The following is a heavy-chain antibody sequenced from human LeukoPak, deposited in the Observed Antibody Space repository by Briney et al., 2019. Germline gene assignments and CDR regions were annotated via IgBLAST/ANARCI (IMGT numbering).Heavy chain of an antibody. Sequence: SVKVSCKASGGTFSSYAISWVRQAPGQGLEWMGRIIPILGIANYAQKFQGRVAITADKSTSTAYMELSSLRSEDTAVYYCARDVYYGSGSYPDPYYYYGMDVWGQGTTVTVSS. CDR3: ARDVYYGSGSYPDPYYYYGMDV. D-gene: IGHD3-10*01. J-gene: IGHJ6*02. CDR2: IIPILGIA. CDR1: GGTFSSYA. V-gene: IGHV1-69*04.